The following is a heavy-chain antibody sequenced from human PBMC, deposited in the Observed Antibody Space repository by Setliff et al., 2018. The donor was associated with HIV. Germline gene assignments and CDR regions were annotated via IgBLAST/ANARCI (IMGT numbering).Heavy chain of an antibody. J-gene: IGHJ5*02. CDR2: ISAYNGNT. Sequence: ASVKVSCKASGYTFISYGISWVRQAPGQGLEWMGWISAYNGNTYYAQKLQGRVTMTTDTSTSTAYMELRSLRSDDTAVYYCARLVAAAGKTGWFDPWGQGTLVTVSS. CDR3: ARLVAAAGKTGWFDP. CDR1: GYTFISYG. V-gene: IGHV1-18*01. D-gene: IGHD6-13*01.